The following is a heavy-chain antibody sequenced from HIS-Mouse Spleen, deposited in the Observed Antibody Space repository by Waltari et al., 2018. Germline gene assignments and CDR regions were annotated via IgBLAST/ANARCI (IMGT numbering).Heavy chain of an antibody. Sequence: QLQLQESGPGLVKPSETLSLTCTVPGGSISSSSYYGGWIRQAPGKGLEWIGSIYYSGSTYYNPSLKSRVTISVDTSKNQFSLKLSSVTAADTAVYYCAREIPYSSSWYDWYFDLWGRGTLVTVSS. CDR3: AREIPYSSSWYDWYFDL. D-gene: IGHD6-13*01. CDR1: GGSISSSSYY. CDR2: IYYSGST. J-gene: IGHJ2*01. V-gene: IGHV4-39*07.